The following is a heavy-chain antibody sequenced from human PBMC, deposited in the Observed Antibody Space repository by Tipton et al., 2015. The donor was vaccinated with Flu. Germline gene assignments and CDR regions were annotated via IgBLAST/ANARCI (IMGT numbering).Heavy chain of an antibody. CDR3: ARRDFSNYVSDPKNWFDR. J-gene: IGHJ5*02. CDR1: GDSIRSDFF. V-gene: IGHV4-38-2*01. CDR2: IHRSGST. D-gene: IGHD4-11*01. Sequence: TLSLTCAVSGDSIRSDFFWGWIRQPPGKGLERIATIHRSGSTKYNPSLKRRVTISVDTSKNHFYLEMRSVTAADMAVYYCARRDFSNYVSDPKNWFDRWGQGTLVTVSS.